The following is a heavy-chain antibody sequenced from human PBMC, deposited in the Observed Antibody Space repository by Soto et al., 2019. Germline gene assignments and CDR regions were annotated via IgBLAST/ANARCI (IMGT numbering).Heavy chain of an antibody. D-gene: IGHD4-4*01. CDR3: AATTVTTISDYYGMDV. CDR2: INAGNGNT. Sequence: ASVEVSCKASGYTFTSYAMHWVRQAPGQRHERMGWINAGNGNTKYSQKFQGRVTITRDTSASTAYMELSSLRSEDTAVYYCAATTVTTISDYYGMDVWGQGTTVTVSS. CDR1: GYTFTSYA. J-gene: IGHJ6*02. V-gene: IGHV1-3*01.